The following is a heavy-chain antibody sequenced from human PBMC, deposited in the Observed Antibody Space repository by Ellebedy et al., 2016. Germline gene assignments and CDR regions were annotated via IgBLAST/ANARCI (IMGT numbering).Heavy chain of an antibody. J-gene: IGHJ2*01. CDR2: INSDGSST. V-gene: IGHV3-74*01. D-gene: IGHD7-27*01. CDR1: GFTFSSYW. Sequence: GESLKISCAASGFTFSSYWMHWVRQAPGKGLVWVSRINSDGSSTSYADSVKGRFTISSDNAKNTLYLQMNSLRAEDTAVYYCARDPIIGDQKWYFDLWGRGIQVTVSS. CDR3: ARDPIIGDQKWYFDL.